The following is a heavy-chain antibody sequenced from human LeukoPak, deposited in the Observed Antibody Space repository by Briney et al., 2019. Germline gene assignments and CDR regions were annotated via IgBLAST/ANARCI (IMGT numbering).Heavy chain of an antibody. CDR1: GGSISSYY. CDR3: AREKLPGWFDP. J-gene: IGHJ5*02. Sequence: PSETLSLTCTVSGGSISSYYWSWIRQPPGKGLEWIGYIYYSGSTNYKPSLKSRVTISVDTSKNQFSLKLSSVTAADTAVYYCAREKLPGWFDPWGQGTLVTVSS. CDR2: IYYSGST. V-gene: IGHV4-59*01.